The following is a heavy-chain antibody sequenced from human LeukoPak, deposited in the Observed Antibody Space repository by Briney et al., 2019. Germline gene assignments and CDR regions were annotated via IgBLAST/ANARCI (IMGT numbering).Heavy chain of an antibody. Sequence: GGSLRLSCAASGFTFDDYAMHWVRQAPGKGLEWVSGISWNSGSIGYADSVKGRFTISRDNAKNSLYLQMNSLRAEDTALYYCAKASPTALGFDYWGQGTLVTVSS. CDR2: ISWNSGSI. D-gene: IGHD3-16*01. CDR1: GFTFDDYA. J-gene: IGHJ4*01. CDR3: AKASPTALGFDY. V-gene: IGHV3-9*01.